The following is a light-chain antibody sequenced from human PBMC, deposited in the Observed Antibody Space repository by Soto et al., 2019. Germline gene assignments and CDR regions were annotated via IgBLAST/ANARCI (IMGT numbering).Light chain of an antibody. CDR2: AAS. J-gene: IGKJ3*01. Sequence: DIQMTQSPSSLSASVGDRVTITCRASQTIIRYLNWYQQKPGRAPTLLIYAASSLQSGVPSRFRGSGSGTEFTLTISSLQPEDFATYYCQQSYSTLFTFGPGTKGEIK. V-gene: IGKV1-39*01. CDR1: QTIIRY. CDR3: QQSYSTLFT.